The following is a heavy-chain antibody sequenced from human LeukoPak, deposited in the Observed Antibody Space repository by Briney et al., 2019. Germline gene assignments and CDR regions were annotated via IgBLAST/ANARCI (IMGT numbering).Heavy chain of an antibody. CDR2: IYYSWST. J-gene: IGHJ4*02. V-gene: IGHV4-59*01. CDR1: GGSISNYY. D-gene: IGHD3-9*01. CDR3: AGGDYDILTEY. Sequence: PSETLSLTCTVSGGSISNYYWSWIRQPPGKGPEWIGDIYYSWSTNYNPSLKSRVTISVDKSKNQFSPKLSSVTAADTAVYYCAGGDYDILTEYWGQGTLVTVSS.